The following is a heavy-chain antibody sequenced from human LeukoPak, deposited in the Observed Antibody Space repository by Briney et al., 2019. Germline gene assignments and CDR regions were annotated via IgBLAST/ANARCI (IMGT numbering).Heavy chain of an antibody. J-gene: IGHJ5*02. CDR2: IYTSGST. CDR1: GGSISSYY. V-gene: IGHV4-4*07. CDR3: ARGPPYYDFWSGNNWFDP. D-gene: IGHD3-3*01. Sequence: PSETLSLTCTVSGGSISSYYWSWIRRPAGKGLEWIGRIYTSGSTNYSPSLKSRVTMSVDTSKNQFSLKLSSVTAADTAVYYCARGPPYYDFWSGNNWFDPWGQGTLVTVSS.